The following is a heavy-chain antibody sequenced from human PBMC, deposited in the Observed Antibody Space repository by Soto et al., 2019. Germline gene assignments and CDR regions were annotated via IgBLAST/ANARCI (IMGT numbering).Heavy chain of an antibody. Sequence: PGESLKISCKGSGYSFSSYWIGWVRQMPGKGLEWMGIIYPGDSDTRYSPSFQGQVAISADKSISTTYLQWSSLKASDTAMYYCARRGSTYSSGWSLDYWGQGTLVTVSS. J-gene: IGHJ4*02. D-gene: IGHD6-13*01. V-gene: IGHV5-51*01. CDR3: ARRGSTYSSGWSLDY. CDR1: GYSFSSYW. CDR2: IYPGDSDT.